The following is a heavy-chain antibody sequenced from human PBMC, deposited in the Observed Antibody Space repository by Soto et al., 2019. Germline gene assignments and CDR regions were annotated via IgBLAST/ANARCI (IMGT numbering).Heavy chain of an antibody. V-gene: IGHV4-34*01. CDR2: INHSGST. D-gene: IGHD6-19*01. CDR1: GGSFSGYY. Sequence: PXXTLSLPCAVYGGSFSGYYWPWILQPPGTGLEWIGEINHSGSTNYNPSLKSRVTISVDTSKNQFSLKLNSVTAEDTAVYYCSRDDSGWFFNWGRGTLVTVSS. J-gene: IGHJ4*02. CDR3: SRDDSGWFFN.